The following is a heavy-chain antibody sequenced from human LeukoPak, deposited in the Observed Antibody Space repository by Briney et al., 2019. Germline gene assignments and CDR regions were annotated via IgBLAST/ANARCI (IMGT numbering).Heavy chain of an antibody. Sequence: GGSLRLSCAASGFTFSNYAMSWVRQAPGKGLEWVSTISDSGDSTYYADSVKGRFTISRDNYKNTLYLHMDSLRAEDAAIYYCAKVPYSDYGSGRPPFMDVWGQGTTVAVSS. V-gene: IGHV3-23*01. CDR3: AKVPYSDYGSGRPPFMDV. CDR2: ISDSGDST. J-gene: IGHJ6*02. D-gene: IGHD3-10*01. CDR1: GFTFSNYA.